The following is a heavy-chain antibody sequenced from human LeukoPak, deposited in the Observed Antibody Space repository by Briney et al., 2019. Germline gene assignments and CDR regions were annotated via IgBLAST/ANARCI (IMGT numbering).Heavy chain of an antibody. CDR2: IYYSGST. J-gene: IGHJ5*02. D-gene: IGHD3-10*01. CDR1: GGSISSSSYY. CDR3: ARDRSTMVRGVKQYNWFDP. V-gene: IGHV4-39*07. Sequence: SETLSLTCTVSGGSISSSSYYWGWLRQPPGKGLEWIGSIYYSGSTYYNPSLKSRVTISVDTSKNQFSLKLSSVTAADTAVYYCARDRSTMVRGVKQYNWFDPWGQGTLATVSS.